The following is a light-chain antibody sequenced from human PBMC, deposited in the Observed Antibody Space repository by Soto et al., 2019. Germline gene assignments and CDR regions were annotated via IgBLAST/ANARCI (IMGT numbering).Light chain of an antibody. CDR1: QSVGHNS. CDR2: GSS. J-gene: IGKJ2*01. Sequence: EVVLTQSPGTLSLSTGERATLSCGASQSVGHNSLAWYLQKPRQSPKLLIFGSSDRATGIPDRFSGSGSGPDFTLTISILEPEVFAVYYCQQYGSSPPYTFGQGTKLEIK. V-gene: IGKV3-20*01. CDR3: QQYGSSPPYT.